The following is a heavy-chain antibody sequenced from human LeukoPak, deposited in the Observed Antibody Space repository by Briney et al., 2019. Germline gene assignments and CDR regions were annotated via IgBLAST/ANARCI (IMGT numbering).Heavy chain of an antibody. V-gene: IGHV4-31*03. CDR3: ARGPHYDILADPFGY. CDR1: GGSISSGGYY. D-gene: IGHD3-9*01. CDR2: IYYSGST. J-gene: IGHJ4*02. Sequence: SETLSLTCTVSGGSISSGGYYWSWIRQHPGKGLEWIGYIYYSGSTYYNPSLKSRVTISVDTSKNQFSLKLSSVTAADTAVYYCARGPHYDILADPFGYWGQGTLVTVSS.